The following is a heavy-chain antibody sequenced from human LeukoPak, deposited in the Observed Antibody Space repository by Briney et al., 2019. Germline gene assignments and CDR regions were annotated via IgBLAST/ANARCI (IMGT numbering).Heavy chain of an antibody. CDR3: ARLYYYDSSVVHSIFDL. CDR1: GYSFTSYW. V-gene: IGHV5-51*01. J-gene: IGHJ4*02. Sequence: GESLKIPCKGSGYSFTSYWSGWVRRMPGKGLGWLGIIYPGDAATTYSPSFHGHLTISAGHTISTSYLRSRSLKSSDTPIFYCARLYYYDSSVVHSIFDLWGQETLVRVFS. CDR2: IYPGDAAT. D-gene: IGHD3-22*01.